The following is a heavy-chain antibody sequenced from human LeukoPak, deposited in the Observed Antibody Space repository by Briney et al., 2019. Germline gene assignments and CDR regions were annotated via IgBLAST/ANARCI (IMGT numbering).Heavy chain of an antibody. CDR2: ITGRANTP. V-gene: IGHV3-23*01. CDR3: AKGYCTNTGCSAGY. J-gene: IGHJ4*02. D-gene: IGHD2-2*01. CDR1: GFTFSSYG. Sequence: GGSLRLSCAASGFTFSSYGMSWFRQAPGKGLEWVSAITGRANTPYYADSVKGRFTISRDNSRNTLYLQMNTLRAEDTALYYCAKGYCTNTGCSAGYWGQGTLVTVSS.